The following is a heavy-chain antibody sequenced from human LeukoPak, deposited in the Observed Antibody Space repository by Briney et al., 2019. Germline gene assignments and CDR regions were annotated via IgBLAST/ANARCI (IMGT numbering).Heavy chain of an antibody. D-gene: IGHD3-9*01. J-gene: IGHJ6*03. CDR2: IYTSRST. CDR1: GGSISSGSYY. V-gene: IGHV4-61*02. CDR3: ARDRYYDILTGYYAPDADYYMDV. Sequence: SETLSLTCTVSGGSISSGSYYWSCTRQPAGKGLEWIVRIYTSRSTHYNPALKSRVTVSVDTSKNQFSLKLSSVTAADTAVYYCARDRYYDILTGYYAPDADYYMDVWGKGTTVTVFS.